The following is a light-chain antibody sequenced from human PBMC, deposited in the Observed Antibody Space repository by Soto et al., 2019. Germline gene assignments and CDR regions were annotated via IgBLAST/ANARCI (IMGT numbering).Light chain of an antibody. CDR2: KAS. J-gene: IGKJ1*01. CDR3: QQYDTHSWT. V-gene: IGKV1-5*03. Sequence: DIQMTQSPSTLSASVGDRVTITCRASQSLRNWLAWYQQKPGKAPKLLIYKASSLESGVLSRFSGSGSGAEFTLTINGLQPDDFATYYCQQYDTHSWTFGQGTKVEIK. CDR1: QSLRNW.